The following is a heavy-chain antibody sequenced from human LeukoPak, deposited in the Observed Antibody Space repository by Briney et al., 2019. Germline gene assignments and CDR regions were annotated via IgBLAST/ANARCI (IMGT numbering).Heavy chain of an antibody. CDR3: ARDWVGSGSYYNLNWFDP. J-gene: IGHJ5*02. D-gene: IGHD3-10*01. Sequence: SETLSLTCAVSGYSISSGYYWGWIRQPPGKGLEWIGSIYHSGSTYYNPSLKSRVTISVDTPKNQFSLKLSSVTAADTAVYYCARDWVGSGSYYNLNWFDPWGQGTLVTVSS. CDR2: IYHSGST. V-gene: IGHV4-38-2*02. CDR1: GYSISSGYY.